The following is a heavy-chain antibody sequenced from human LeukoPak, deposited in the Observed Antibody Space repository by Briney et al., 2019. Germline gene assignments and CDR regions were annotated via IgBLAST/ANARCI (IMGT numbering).Heavy chain of an antibody. CDR1: GFTFSNAW. J-gene: IGHJ6*03. V-gene: IGHV3-15*01. CDR3: TTAPQQLLLRGYYYYMDV. D-gene: IGHD6-13*01. Sequence: GGSLRLSCAASGFTFSNAWMSWVRQAPGKGLEWVGRIKSKTDGGTTDYAAPVKGRFTISRDDSKNTLYLQMNSLKTEDTAVYYCTTAPQQLLLRGYYYYMDVWGKGTTVTVSS. CDR2: IKSKTDGGTT.